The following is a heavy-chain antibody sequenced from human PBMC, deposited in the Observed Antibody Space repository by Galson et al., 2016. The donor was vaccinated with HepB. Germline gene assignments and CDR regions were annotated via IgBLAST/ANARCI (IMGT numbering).Heavy chain of an antibody. CDR2: IKQDGSEK. V-gene: IGHV3-7*03. Sequence: SLRLSCAASGFTFTTYWMSWVRQAPGKGLEWVANIKQDGSEKYYVDSVKGRFTISRDNAKNSLYLQMNSLRADDTAVYYCARDRVVLAATGAFDIWGRGTVVTVSS. CDR1: GFTFTTYW. J-gene: IGHJ3*02. CDR3: ARDRVVLAATGAFDI. D-gene: IGHD2-15*01.